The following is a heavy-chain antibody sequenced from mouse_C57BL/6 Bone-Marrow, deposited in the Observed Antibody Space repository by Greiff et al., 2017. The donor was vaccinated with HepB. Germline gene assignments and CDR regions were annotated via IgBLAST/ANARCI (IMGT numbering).Heavy chain of an antibody. CDR2: IRLKSDNYAT. J-gene: IGHJ4*01. CDR3: TAYYDHYAMDY. V-gene: IGHV6-3*01. D-gene: IGHD2-4*01. Sequence: EVKLMESGGGLVQPGGSMKLSCVASGFTFSNYWMNWVRQSPEKGLEWVAQIRLKSDNYATHYAESVKGRFTISRDDSKSSVYLQMNNLRAEDTGIYYCTAYYDHYAMDYWGQGTSVTVSS. CDR1: GFTFSNYW.